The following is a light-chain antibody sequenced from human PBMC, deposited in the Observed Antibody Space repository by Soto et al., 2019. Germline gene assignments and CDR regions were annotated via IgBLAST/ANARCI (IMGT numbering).Light chain of an antibody. CDR1: SSDIGAYNY. CDR3: SSYTGSSTVV. CDR2: DVS. Sequence: QSVLTQPASVSGSPGQSIAISCTGSSSDIGAYNYVSWYQQHPGKAPKLMIYDVSNRPSGVSNRFSGSMSGNTASLTISGLQPEDAADYYCSSYTGSSTVVFGGGTKLTVL. V-gene: IGLV2-14*01. J-gene: IGLJ2*01.